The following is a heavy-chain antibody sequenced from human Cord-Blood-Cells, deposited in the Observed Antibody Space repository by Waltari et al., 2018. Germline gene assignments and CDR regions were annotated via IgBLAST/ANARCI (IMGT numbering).Heavy chain of an antibody. CDR1: GGSFSGYY. D-gene: IGHD6-13*01. CDR2: INHSGST. Sequence: QVQLQQWGAGLLKPSETLSLTCAVYGGSFSGYYWSWIRQPPGKGLEWIGEINHSGSTNYNPSRKSRVTISVDTSKNQFSLKLSSVTAADTAVYYCARGRYSSSWYDYWGQGTLVTVSS. J-gene: IGHJ4*02. CDR3: ARGRYSSSWYDY. V-gene: IGHV4-34*01.